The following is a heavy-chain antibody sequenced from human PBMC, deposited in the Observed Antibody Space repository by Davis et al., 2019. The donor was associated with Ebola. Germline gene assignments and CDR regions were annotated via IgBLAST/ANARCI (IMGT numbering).Heavy chain of an antibody. V-gene: IGHV3-72*01. D-gene: IGHD1/OR15-1a*01. CDR3: VTENWYRFES. Sequence: GGSLRLSCAVSGFTFSAYYMDWVRLTPGKGLEWVGLSRNRDSRYNTEYAASVRGRFTISRDDSAMSLYLQMNSLRTEDTAVYYCVTENWYRFESWGQGTLVTVSS. CDR1: GFTFSAYY. J-gene: IGHJ4*02. CDR2: SRNRDSRYNT.